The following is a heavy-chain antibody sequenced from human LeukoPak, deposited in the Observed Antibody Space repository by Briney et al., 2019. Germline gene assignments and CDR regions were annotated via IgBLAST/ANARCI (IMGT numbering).Heavy chain of an antibody. V-gene: IGHV4-59*01. J-gene: IGHJ2*01. CDR1: GGSISNY. D-gene: IGHD5-12*01. Sequence: SETLSLTCTVSGGSISNYWSWIRQPPGKGLEWIGYIYYSGSTNYNPSLKSRVTMSVDTSKNQFSLKLSSVTAADTAVYYCARQWLLGFWYFDFWGRGTLVTVSS. CDR3: ARQWLLGFWYFDF. CDR2: IYYSGST.